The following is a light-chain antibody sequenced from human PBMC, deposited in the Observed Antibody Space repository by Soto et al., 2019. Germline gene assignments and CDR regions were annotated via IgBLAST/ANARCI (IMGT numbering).Light chain of an antibody. CDR2: GAS. CDR3: QQYGSSPGYT. Sequence: EIVLTQSPDILSLSPGERATLSCRASQSVRSSYLAWYQQRPGQAPRLLIYGASSRATGIPDRFSGDGSETDFTLTISRLEPEDFAVYYCQQYGSSPGYTFGQGTKLEIK. J-gene: IGKJ2*01. CDR1: QSVRSSY. V-gene: IGKV3-20*01.